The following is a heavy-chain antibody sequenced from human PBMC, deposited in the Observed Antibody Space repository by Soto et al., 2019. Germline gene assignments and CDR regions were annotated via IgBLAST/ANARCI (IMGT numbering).Heavy chain of an antibody. V-gene: IGHV4-59*08. D-gene: IGHD3-22*01. CDR1: YDSISSYY. Sequence: SVPLSLTCTVSYDSISSYYWTWFRQPPGKGLEWIAFIYYGGSINYNPSLKSRVAISVDTSKNQFSLNLNSVTAADTAVYYCARLGAYYQSLDPWGPGTLVTVSS. J-gene: IGHJ5*02. CDR3: ARLGAYYQSLDP. CDR2: IYYGGSI.